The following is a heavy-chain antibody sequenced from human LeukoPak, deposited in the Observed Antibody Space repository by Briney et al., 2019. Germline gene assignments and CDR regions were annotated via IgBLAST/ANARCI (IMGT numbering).Heavy chain of an antibody. J-gene: IGHJ4*02. CDR1: GFTVSSKY. V-gene: IGHV3-53*01. CDR3: ARERDSSGYVLAY. D-gene: IGHD3-22*01. CDR2: IYSGGAT. Sequence: GGSLRLSCAASGFTVSSKYMTWVRQAPGKGLEWVSVIYSGGATYCIDSVKGRFTISRDNSKNTLYLQMNSLRAEDTAVYYCARERDSSGYVLAYWGQGTLVTVSS.